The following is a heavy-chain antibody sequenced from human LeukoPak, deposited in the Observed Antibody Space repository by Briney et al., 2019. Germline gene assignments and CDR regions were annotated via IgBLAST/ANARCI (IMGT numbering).Heavy chain of an antibody. V-gene: IGHV3-9*01. CDR2: ISWNSGDI. CDR3: VKSGGYATAIRYFDL. CDR1: GFSFGGYA. D-gene: IGHD2-21*02. Sequence: GRSLRLSCAASGFSFGGYAFHWVRQAPGKGLEWVASISWNSGDIVHADSVKGRFTISRDNAKNSLYLQMDSLRTEDTALYYCVKSGGYATAIRYFDLWGRGTLVTVSS. J-gene: IGHJ2*01.